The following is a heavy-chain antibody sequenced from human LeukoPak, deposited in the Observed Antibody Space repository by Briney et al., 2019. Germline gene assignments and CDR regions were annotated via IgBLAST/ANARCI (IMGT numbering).Heavy chain of an antibody. J-gene: IGHJ6*03. Sequence: PGGSLRLSCAASGFTFSNYAMSWVRQAPGKGLEWVSIMTGSGDSAYYADSVKGRFTISRDTSKNTLYLQMNSLRAEDTAVYYCAKVLDSSSWYHYYYYYYMDVWGKGTTVTISS. CDR2: MTGSGDSA. V-gene: IGHV3-23*01. CDR1: GFTFSNYA. CDR3: AKVLDSSSWYHYYYYYYMDV. D-gene: IGHD6-13*01.